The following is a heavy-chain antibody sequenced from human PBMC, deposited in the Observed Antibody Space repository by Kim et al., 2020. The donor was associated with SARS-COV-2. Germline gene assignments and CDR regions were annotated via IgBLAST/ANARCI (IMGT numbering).Heavy chain of an antibody. V-gene: IGHV3-30*04. Sequence: GGSLRLSCAASGFTFSSYAMHWVRQAPGKGLEWVAVISYDGSNKYYADSVKGRFTISRDNSKNTLYLQMNSLRAEDTAVYYCARDGRYYGSGSHFDYWGQGTLVTVSS. D-gene: IGHD3-10*01. CDR1: GFTFSSYA. J-gene: IGHJ4*02. CDR2: ISYDGSNK. CDR3: ARDGRYYGSGSHFDY.